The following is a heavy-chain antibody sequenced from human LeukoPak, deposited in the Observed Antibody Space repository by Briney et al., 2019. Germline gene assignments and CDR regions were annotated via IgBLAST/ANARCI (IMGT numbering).Heavy chain of an antibody. CDR1: GFTFSSYG. Sequence: GGSLRLSCAAPGFTFSSYGMHWVRQAPGKGLEWVAFIRYDGSNKHYADSVKGRFTISRDNSKNTLYLQMNSLRAEDTAVYYCAKVVVDSDGAHNWFDPWGQGALVTVSS. D-gene: IGHD2-21*01. V-gene: IGHV3-30*02. J-gene: IGHJ5*02. CDR3: AKVVVDSDGAHNWFDP. CDR2: IRYDGSNK.